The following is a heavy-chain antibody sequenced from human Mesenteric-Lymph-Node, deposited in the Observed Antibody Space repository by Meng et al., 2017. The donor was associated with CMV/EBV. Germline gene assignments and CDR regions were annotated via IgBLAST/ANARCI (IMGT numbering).Heavy chain of an antibody. CDR2: ISAYNGNT. Sequence: ASVKVSCKASGYSFTGYYIHWVRQAPGQGLEWMGWISAYNGNTNYAQKLQGRVTMTTDTSTSTAYMELRSLRSDDTAVYYCARAVDIDETGVSYYYYGMDVWGQGTTVTVSS. CDR1: GYSFTGYY. D-gene: IGHD5-12*01. CDR3: ARAVDIDETGVSYYYYGMDV. J-gene: IGHJ6*02. V-gene: IGHV1-18*04.